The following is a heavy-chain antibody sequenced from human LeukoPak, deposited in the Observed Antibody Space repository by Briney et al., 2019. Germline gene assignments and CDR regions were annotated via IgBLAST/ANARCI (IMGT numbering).Heavy chain of an antibody. Sequence: PGGSLRLSCVASGFTFSTYAMSWVRQAPGKGLEWVSVLSGRSDTIYYADSVKGRFTISRDNSKNTLYLQMDGLRAEDTADYYCAKVLWIGAKNWWFDAWGQGTLVTVSS. V-gene: IGHV3-23*01. J-gene: IGHJ5*02. CDR1: GFTFSTYA. D-gene: IGHD1-1*01. CDR2: LSGRSDTI. CDR3: AKVLWIGAKNWWFDA.